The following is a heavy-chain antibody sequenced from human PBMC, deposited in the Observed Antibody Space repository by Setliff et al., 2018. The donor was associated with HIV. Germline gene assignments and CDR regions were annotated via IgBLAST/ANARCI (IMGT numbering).Heavy chain of an antibody. D-gene: IGHD3-16*01. CDR1: GLTFSSYS. CDR3: AKAWGSGYPSFESALMFDV. CDR2: ISSSSSTI. J-gene: IGHJ4*02. V-gene: IGHV3-48*01. Sequence: PGGSLRLSCAASGLTFSSYSMNWVRQAPGKGLEWVSYISSSSSTIYYADSVKGRFTISRDNAKNSLYLQMNSLRAADTAVYYCAKAWGSGYPSFESALMFDVWGQGTLVTVSS.